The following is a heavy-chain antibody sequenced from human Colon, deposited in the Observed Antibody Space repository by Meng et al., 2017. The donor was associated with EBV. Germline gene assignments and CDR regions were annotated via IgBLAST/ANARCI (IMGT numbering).Heavy chain of an antibody. CDR3: AKINWRIDMEAIIKWFDT. CDR1: GGSLSGAY. D-gene: IGHD5-12*01. Sequence: QVQLQQWGAGLLKPSETLSLTCAVNGGSLSGAYWNWIRQPPGKGLEWIGEIHYTGSTNYNPSLKSRVTISIDNSKHQFSLNLTSLTAADTAVYFCAKINWRIDMEAIIKWFDTWGQGTLVTVAS. V-gene: IGHV4-34*01. CDR2: IHYTGST. J-gene: IGHJ5*02.